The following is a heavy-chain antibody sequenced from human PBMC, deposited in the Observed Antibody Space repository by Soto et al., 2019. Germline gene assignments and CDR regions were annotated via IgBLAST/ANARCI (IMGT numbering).Heavy chain of an antibody. CDR2: ISSSSSTI. CDR1: GFTFSSYS. CDR3: ARHPDY. J-gene: IGHJ4*02. Sequence: GGSLRLSCAASGFTFSSYSMNWVRQAPGKGLEWVSYISSSSSTIYYVDSVKGRFTISRDNAKNSLYLQMNSLRAEDTAVYYCARHPDYWGQGTLVTVSS. V-gene: IGHV3-48*01.